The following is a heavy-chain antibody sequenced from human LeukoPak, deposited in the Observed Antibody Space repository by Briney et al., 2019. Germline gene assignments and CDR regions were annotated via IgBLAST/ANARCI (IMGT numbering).Heavy chain of an antibody. CDR2: IKQEGSEK. CDR3: ARAGRFGVFLDYYGMDV. CDR1: GFTFSSYW. Sequence: GGSLRLSCAASGFTFSSYWMSWVRQAPGKGLEWVANIKQEGSEKYYVDSVKGRFTIYRDNAKNSLYLQMNSLRAEDTAVYYCARAGRFGVFLDYYGMDVWGKGTTVTVSS. J-gene: IGHJ6*04. V-gene: IGHV3-7*03. D-gene: IGHD3-10*01.